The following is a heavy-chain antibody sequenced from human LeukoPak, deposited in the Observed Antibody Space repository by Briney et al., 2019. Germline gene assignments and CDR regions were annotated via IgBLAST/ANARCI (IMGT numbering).Heavy chain of an antibody. Sequence: GGSVRLSCAASGFTFSSYGMHWVRQAPGKGLEWVAVMWYDGSNKYYADSVKGRFTISRDNSKNTLYLQINSLRAEDTAVYYCARDPGRITGTTLPDYWGQGTLVTVSS. V-gene: IGHV3-33*01. CDR1: GFTFSSYG. D-gene: IGHD1-7*01. J-gene: IGHJ4*02. CDR2: MWYDGSNK. CDR3: ARDPGRITGTTLPDY.